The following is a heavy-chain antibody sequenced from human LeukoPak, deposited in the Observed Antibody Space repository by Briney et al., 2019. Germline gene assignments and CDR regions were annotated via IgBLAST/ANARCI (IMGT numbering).Heavy chain of an antibody. Sequence: PGGSLRLSCAVSRFTFSSYVMSWVRQAPGKGLECVSAISGSGRSTYYADSVKGRFTISRDNSKNTLYLQMNSPRAEDTAVYYGARVSGTIRIWPQPFGDGMDVWGQGTTVTVSS. V-gene: IGHV3-23*01. CDR1: RFTFSSYV. CDR2: ISGSGRST. D-gene: IGHD2/OR15-2a*01. CDR3: ARVSGTIRIWPQPFGDGMDV. J-gene: IGHJ6*02.